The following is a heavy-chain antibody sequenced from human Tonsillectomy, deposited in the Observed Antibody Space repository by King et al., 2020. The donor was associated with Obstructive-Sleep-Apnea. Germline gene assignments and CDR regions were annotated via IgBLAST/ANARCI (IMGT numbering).Heavy chain of an antibody. Sequence: QLQESGPGLVKPSETLSLTCTVSGGSISSSSYYWGWIRQPPGKGLEWIGSIYYSGSTYYNPSLKSRVTISVDTSKNQFSLKLSSVTAADTAVYYCARDGYYYGSGKGSPFDPWGQGTLVTVSS. V-gene: IGHV4-39*07. CDR1: GGSISSSSYY. J-gene: IGHJ5*02. D-gene: IGHD3-10*01. CDR2: IYYSGST. CDR3: ARDGYYYGSGKGSPFDP.